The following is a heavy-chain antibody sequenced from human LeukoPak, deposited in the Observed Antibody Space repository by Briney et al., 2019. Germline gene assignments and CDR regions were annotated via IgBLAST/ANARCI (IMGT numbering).Heavy chain of an antibody. D-gene: IGHD1-14*01. CDR1: GDSITSSNW. CDR3: AFYNRGWYFDY. Sequence: SETLSLTCAVSGDSITSSNWWSWVRQPPGKGLEWIGEIWHSGSTNYNPSLRSRVAISVDKSQNQFSLKLSSVTAADTAVYYCAFYNRGWYFDYWGQGTLVTVSS. CDR2: IWHSGST. V-gene: IGHV4-4*02. J-gene: IGHJ4*02.